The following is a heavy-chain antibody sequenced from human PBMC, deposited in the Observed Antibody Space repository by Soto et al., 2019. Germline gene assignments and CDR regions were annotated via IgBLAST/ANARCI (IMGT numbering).Heavy chain of an antibody. CDR3: ARVRDPYYYDSSGYYFDY. CDR1: GGSISSGGYY. CDR2: IYYSGST. Sequence: QVQLQESGPGLVKPSQTLSLTCTVSGGSISSGGYYWSWIRQHLGKGLEWIGYIYYSGSTYYNPSLKSRVTISVDTSKNQFSLKLSSVTAADTAVYYCARVRDPYYYDSSGYYFDYWGQGTLVTVSS. J-gene: IGHJ4*02. V-gene: IGHV4-31*03. D-gene: IGHD3-22*01.